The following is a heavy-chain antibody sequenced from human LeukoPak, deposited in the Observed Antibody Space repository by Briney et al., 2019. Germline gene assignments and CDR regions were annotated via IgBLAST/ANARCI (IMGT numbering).Heavy chain of an antibody. CDR2: INPSGGST. CDR3: AREGAYDFWSGYFYYFDY. J-gene: IGHJ4*02. V-gene: IGHV1-46*01. CDR1: GYTFTSYY. D-gene: IGHD3-3*01. Sequence: ASVKVTCKASGYTFTSYYMHWVRQAPGQGLEWMGIINPSGGSTSYAQKFQGRVTMTRDMSTSTVYMELSSLRSEDTAVYYCAREGAYDFWSGYFYYFDYWGQGTLVTVSS.